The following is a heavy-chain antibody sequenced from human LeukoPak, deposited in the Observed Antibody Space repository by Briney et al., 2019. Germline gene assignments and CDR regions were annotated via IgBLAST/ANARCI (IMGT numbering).Heavy chain of an antibody. CDR1: GFTFSNAW. CDR2: IKSKTDGGTT. D-gene: IGHD6-19*01. CDR3: TTFSGWYRSRYNWYDP. J-gene: IGHJ5*02. Sequence: GGSLRLSCAASGFTFSNAWMSWVRQAPGKGLEWVGRIKSKTDGGTTDYAAPVKGRFLISRDDSQNTLYLQMNSLKTEDTAVYYCTTFSGWYRSRYNWYDPWGQGTLVTVSS. V-gene: IGHV3-15*01.